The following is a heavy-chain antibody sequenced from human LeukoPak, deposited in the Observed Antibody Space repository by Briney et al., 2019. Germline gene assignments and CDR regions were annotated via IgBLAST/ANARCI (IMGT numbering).Heavy chain of an antibody. Sequence: ASVKVSCKASGYTFTSYAMHWVRQAPGQRLEWMGWINAGNGNTKYSQKFQGRVTITRDTSASTAYMELSSLRSEDTAVYYCARDVVGATKEYYFDYWGQGTLVTVSS. CDR1: GYTFTSYA. J-gene: IGHJ4*02. CDR3: ARDVVGATKEYYFDY. CDR2: INAGNGNT. D-gene: IGHD1-26*01. V-gene: IGHV1-3*01.